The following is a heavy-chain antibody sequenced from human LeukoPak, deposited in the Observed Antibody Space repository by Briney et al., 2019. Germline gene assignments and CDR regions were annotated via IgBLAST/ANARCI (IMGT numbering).Heavy chain of an antibody. D-gene: IGHD3-22*01. CDR3: ARHDAVYYYNGNGYFVDF. CDR2: IYYSGNT. J-gene: IGHJ4*02. Sequence: SETLSLTCIVSGGSISSTTYYWGWIRQPPGKGLEWIGSIYYSGNTYYSPSLKSRVTVSVDTTKNLFSLELTSVTAADTAIYYCARHDAVYYYNGNGYFVDFWGQGTLVTVSS. CDR1: GGSISSTTYY. V-gene: IGHV4-39*01.